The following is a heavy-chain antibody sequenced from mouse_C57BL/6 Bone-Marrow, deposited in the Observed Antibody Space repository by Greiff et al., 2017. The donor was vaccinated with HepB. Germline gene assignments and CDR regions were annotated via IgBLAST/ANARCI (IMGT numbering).Heavy chain of an antibody. D-gene: IGHD1-1*01. V-gene: IGHV1-69*01. Sequence: QVQLQQPGAELVMPGASVKLSCKASGYTFTSYWMHWVKQRPGQGLEWIGEIDPSDSYTNYNQKFKGKSTLTVDKSSSTAYMQLSSLTSEDSAFYYCARYDYGSSFDYWGQGTTLTVSS. CDR3: ARYDYGSSFDY. CDR2: IDPSDSYT. J-gene: IGHJ2*01. CDR1: GYTFTSYW.